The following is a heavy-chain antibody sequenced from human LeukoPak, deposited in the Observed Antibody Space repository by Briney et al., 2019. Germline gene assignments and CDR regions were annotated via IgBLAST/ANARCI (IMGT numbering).Heavy chain of an antibody. CDR2: INHSGST. CDR1: GGSFSGYY. CDR3: ASHADTNWFDP. V-gene: IGHV4-34*01. D-gene: IGHD1-26*01. Sequence: SETLSLTCAVYGGSFSGYYWSWIRQPPGKGLEWIGEINHSGSTNYNPSLKSRVTISVDTSKSQFSLKLSSVTAADTAVYYCASHADTNWFDPWGQGTLVTVSS. J-gene: IGHJ5*02.